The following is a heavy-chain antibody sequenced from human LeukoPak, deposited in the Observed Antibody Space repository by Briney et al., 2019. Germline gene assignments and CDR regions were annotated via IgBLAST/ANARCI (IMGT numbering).Heavy chain of an antibody. V-gene: IGHV4-39*01. J-gene: IGHJ4*02. CDR3: ASSGWYLLPGVY. D-gene: IGHD6-19*01. Sequence: PSETLSLTCAVYGGSFSSYYWGWIRQPPGKGLEWIGSIYYSGSTYYNPSLKSRVTISVDTSKNQFSLKLSSVTAADTAVYYCASSGWYLLPGVYWGQGTLVTVSS. CDR1: GGSFSSYY. CDR2: IYYSGST.